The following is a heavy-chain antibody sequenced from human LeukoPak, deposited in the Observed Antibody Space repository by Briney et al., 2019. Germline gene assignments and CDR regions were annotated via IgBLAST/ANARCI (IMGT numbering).Heavy chain of an antibody. CDR2: ISYDGSNK. CDR1: GFTFSSYA. J-gene: IGHJ4*02. V-gene: IGHV3-30-3*01. Sequence: GGSLRLSCAASGFTFSSYAMHWVRQAPGKGLEWVAVISYDGSNKYYADSVKGRFTISRDNSKNTLYLQMNSLRAEDTAVYYCARDSGSYLTYFDYWGQGTLVTVSS. D-gene: IGHD1-26*01. CDR3: ARDSGSYLTYFDY.